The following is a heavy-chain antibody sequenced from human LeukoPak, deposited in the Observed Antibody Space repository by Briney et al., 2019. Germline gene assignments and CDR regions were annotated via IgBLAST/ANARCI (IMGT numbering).Heavy chain of an antibody. J-gene: IGHJ4*02. CDR3: ANSVTSRRTPILPYFDY. V-gene: IGHV3-23*01. CDR1: GFTFSDYA. D-gene: IGHD6-6*01. CDR2: ISGNGGKT. Sequence: PGGSLRLSCAASGFTFSDYAMSWVRQAPGKGLEWVSGISGNGGKTYYADSVEGRFTISRDNSRNTLYLQMNSLRAGDTAVYYCANSVTSRRTPILPYFDYWGQGTLVTVSS.